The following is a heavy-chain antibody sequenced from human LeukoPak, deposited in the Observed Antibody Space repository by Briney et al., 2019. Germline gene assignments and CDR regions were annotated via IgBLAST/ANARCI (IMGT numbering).Heavy chain of an antibody. J-gene: IGHJ5*02. V-gene: IGHV1-69*13. Sequence: VASVKVSCKASGGTFSSYAISWVRQAPGQGLEWMGGIIPIFGTANYAQKFQGRVTITADESTSTAYMELSSLRSEDTAVYYCAGGLVTAMAYNWFDPWGQGTLVTVSS. CDR3: AGGLVTAMAYNWFDP. CDR1: GGTFSSYA. D-gene: IGHD5-18*01. CDR2: IIPIFGTA.